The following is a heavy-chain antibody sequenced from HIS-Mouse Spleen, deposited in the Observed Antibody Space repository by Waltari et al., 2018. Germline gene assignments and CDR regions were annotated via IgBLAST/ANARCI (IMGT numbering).Heavy chain of an antibody. V-gene: IGHV3-30*04. CDR3: RCDYSGLDY. CDR1: GFTFSSYA. CDR2: ISYDGSNK. Sequence: QVQLVESGGGVVQPGRSLRLSCAASGFTFSSYAMHWVRQAPGKGLEWVAVISYDGSNKYYADSVKGRFTISRDNSKNTLYLQMNSLRAEDTAVYYCRCDYSGLDYWGQGTLVTVSS. D-gene: IGHD5-12*01. J-gene: IGHJ4*02.